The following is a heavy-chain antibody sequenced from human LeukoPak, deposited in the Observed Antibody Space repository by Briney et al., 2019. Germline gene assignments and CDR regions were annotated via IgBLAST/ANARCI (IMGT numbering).Heavy chain of an antibody. Sequence: SETLSLTCTVSGGSISSYYWSWIRQPPGKGLEWIGYIYTSGSTNYNPPLKSRVTISVDTSKNQFSLKLSSVTAADTAVYYCARLDGTTGFDYWGQGTLVTVSS. CDR2: IYTSGST. CDR3: ARLDGTTGFDY. J-gene: IGHJ4*02. D-gene: IGHD1-7*01. CDR1: GGSISSYY. V-gene: IGHV4-4*09.